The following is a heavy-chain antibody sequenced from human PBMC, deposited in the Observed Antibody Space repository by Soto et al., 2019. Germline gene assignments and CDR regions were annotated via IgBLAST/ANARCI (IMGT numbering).Heavy chain of an antibody. CDR3: VRARSTDSRPDY. D-gene: IGHD3-22*01. CDR1: GFTFSLYS. Sequence: GGSLRLSCAASGFTFSLYSMIWVRQAPGKGLEWVASITSSSSYIYYEDSLKGRFTIFRDNAKNSLFLQLDSLRAEDTAVYFCVRARSTDSRPDYWGQGTLVTVSS. J-gene: IGHJ4*02. V-gene: IGHV3-21*01. CDR2: ITSSSSYI.